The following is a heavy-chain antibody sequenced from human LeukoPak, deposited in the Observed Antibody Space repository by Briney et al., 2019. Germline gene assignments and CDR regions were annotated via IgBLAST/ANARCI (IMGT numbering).Heavy chain of an antibody. CDR3: ARDGAIAAAGTRPFDY. V-gene: IGHV1-69*05. CDR1: GGTFSSYA. Sequence: SVKVSCKASGGTFSSYAISWVRQAPGQGLEWMGRIIPVFGTANYAQKFQGRVTITTDESTSTAYMELSSLRSEDTAVYYCARDGAIAAAGTRPFDYWGQGTLVTVSS. CDR2: IIPVFGTA. D-gene: IGHD6-13*01. J-gene: IGHJ4*02.